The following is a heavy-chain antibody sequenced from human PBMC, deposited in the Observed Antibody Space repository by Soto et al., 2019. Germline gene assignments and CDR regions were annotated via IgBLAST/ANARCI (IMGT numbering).Heavy chain of an antibody. CDR2: IIPIFGTA. CDR3: ARGRDYDSSGYYQTRYFQH. J-gene: IGHJ1*01. V-gene: IGHV1-69*12. Sequence: QVQLVQSGAEVKKPGSSVKVSCKASGGTFSSYAISWVRQAPGQGLEWMGGIIPIFGTANYAQKFQGRVTITADESTSKAYMELSSLRSEDTAVYYCARGRDYDSSGYYQTRYFQHWGQGTLVTVSS. D-gene: IGHD3-22*01. CDR1: GGTFSSYA.